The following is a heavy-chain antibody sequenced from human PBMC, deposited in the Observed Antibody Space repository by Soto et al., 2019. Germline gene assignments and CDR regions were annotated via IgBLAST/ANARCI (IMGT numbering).Heavy chain of an antibody. CDR1: GGSISSGGYS. CDR3: ARGPPFGY. Sequence: SETLSLTCAVSGGSISSGGYSWIWIRQPPGKGLEWIGYIYHSGSTYYNPSLKSRVTISVDRSKNQFSLKLSSVTAADTAVYYCARGPPFGYWGQGTLVTVSS. D-gene: IGHD3-10*01. V-gene: IGHV4-30-2*01. CDR2: IYHSGST. J-gene: IGHJ4*02.